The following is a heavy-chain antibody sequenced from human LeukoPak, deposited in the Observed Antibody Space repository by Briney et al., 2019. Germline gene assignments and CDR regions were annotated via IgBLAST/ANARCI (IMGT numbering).Heavy chain of an antibody. CDR2: INSDGSAT. D-gene: IGHD3-3*01. Sequence: PGGSLRLSCAASGFTFSRCWMHWVRLAPGKGLVWVSRINSDGSATNYADSVKGRFSISRDNAKKTLYLQMNSLRAEDTAVYYCASAVGGYYPPVEGFDIWGQGTMVTVSA. V-gene: IGHV3-74*01. CDR3: ASAVGGYYPPVEGFDI. CDR1: GFTFSRCW. J-gene: IGHJ3*02.